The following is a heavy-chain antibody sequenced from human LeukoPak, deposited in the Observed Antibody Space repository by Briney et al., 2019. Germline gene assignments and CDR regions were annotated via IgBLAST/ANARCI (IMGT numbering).Heavy chain of an antibody. V-gene: IGHV1-24*01. J-gene: IGHJ4*02. CDR2: FDLEDGET. CDR3: ATGGRWELLIGFEY. CDR1: GYTLTELS. Sequence: ASVKVSCKVSGYTLTELSVHWVRQAPGQGLEWLGGFDLEDGETSYAPKLQGRVTMTEDRSRDTAYMELTSLTEEDAAVYYCATGGRWELLIGFEYWGQGTLVTVSS. D-gene: IGHD4-23*01.